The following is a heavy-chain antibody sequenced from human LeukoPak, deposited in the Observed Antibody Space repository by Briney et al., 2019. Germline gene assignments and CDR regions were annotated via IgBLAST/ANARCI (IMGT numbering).Heavy chain of an antibody. Sequence: GGSLRLSCAASGFTFEDYALHWVRQAPGKGLEWVSLISGDGANTFYGDSVKGRFTISRDNSKNSLYLQMNSLRPEDSAFYYCTKDATPYTYVEFDYWGQGTLVTVSS. CDR2: ISGDGANT. CDR1: GFTFEDYA. J-gene: IGHJ4*02. D-gene: IGHD5-18*01. CDR3: TKDATPYTYVEFDY. V-gene: IGHV3-43*02.